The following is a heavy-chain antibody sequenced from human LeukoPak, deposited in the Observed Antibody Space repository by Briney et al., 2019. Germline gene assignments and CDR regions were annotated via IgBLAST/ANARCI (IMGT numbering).Heavy chain of an antibody. CDR2: TYYRSKWYY. V-gene: IGHV6-1*01. J-gene: IGHJ6*02. CDR1: GDSVSSISVA. Sequence: SQTLSLTCAISGDSVSSISVAWNWIRQSPSRGLEWLGRTYYRSKWYYEYAVSVKSRINISPDTSKNQFSLQLTSVTPEDTAVYYCSLARSEYHYGMDVWGQGTTVTVS. CDR3: SLARSEYHYGMDV.